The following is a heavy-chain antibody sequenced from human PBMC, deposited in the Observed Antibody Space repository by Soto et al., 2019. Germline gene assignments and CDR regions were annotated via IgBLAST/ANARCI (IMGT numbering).Heavy chain of an antibody. CDR3: ARAARLTTVTTE. CDR1: GGSISSGGYY. V-gene: IGHV4-31*03. J-gene: IGHJ4*02. Sequence: SETLSLTCTVSGGSISSGGYYWSWIRQHPGKGLEWIGYIYYSGSTYYNPSLKSRVTISVDTSKNQFSLKLSSVTAADTAVYYCARAARLTTVTTEWGQGTLVTVSS. D-gene: IGHD4-17*01. CDR2: IYYSGST.